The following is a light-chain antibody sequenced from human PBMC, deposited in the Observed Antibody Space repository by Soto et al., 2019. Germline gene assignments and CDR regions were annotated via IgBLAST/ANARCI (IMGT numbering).Light chain of an antibody. CDR3: QSFDKYLSAVV. V-gene: IGLV1-40*01. J-gene: IGLJ2*01. CDR1: GSNIGAPFD. Sequence: QSVLTQPPSVSGAPGQRVTISCTGSGSNIGAPFDVHWYQQLPGTAPKLLIYDNTNRPSGVSVRFSGSKSGTSASLAISGLQAEDEADYYCQSFDKYLSAVVFGGGTKVTVL. CDR2: DNT.